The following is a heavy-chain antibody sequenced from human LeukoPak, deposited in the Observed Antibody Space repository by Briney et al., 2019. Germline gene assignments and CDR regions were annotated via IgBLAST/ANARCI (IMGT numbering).Heavy chain of an antibody. Sequence: GESLQISCKGSGYSFTSYWIGWVRQMPGKGLEWMGIIYPGDSDTRYSPSFQGQVTISADKSISTAYLQWSSLKASDTAMYYCARHISQTYYYDSSGYHNWFDPWGQGTLVTVSS. CDR1: GYSFTSYW. CDR2: IYPGDSDT. D-gene: IGHD3-22*01. CDR3: ARHISQTYYYDSSGYHNWFDP. J-gene: IGHJ5*02. V-gene: IGHV5-51*01.